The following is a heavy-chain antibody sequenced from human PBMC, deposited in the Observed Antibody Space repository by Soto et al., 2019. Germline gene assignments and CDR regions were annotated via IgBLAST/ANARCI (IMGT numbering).Heavy chain of an antibody. J-gene: IGHJ3*02. Sequence: GASVKVSCKASGYTFTSYDINWVRQATGQGLEWMGWMNANSGNTGYAQKLQGRVTMTTDTSTSTAYMELRSLRSDDTAVYYCATAAVAMGFAFDIWGQGTMVTVSS. V-gene: IGHV1-8*01. CDR1: GYTFTSYD. CDR3: ATAAVAMGFAFDI. D-gene: IGHD5-12*01. CDR2: MNANSGNT.